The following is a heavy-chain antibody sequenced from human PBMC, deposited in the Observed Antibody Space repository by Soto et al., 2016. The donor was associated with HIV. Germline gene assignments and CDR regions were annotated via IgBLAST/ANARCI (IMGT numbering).Heavy chain of an antibody. J-gene: IGHJ4*02. V-gene: IGHV3-48*04. CDR3: ARRVLYSSNCFDS. CDR2: ISSDSNII. D-gene: IGHD6-13*01. CDR1: GFTFRNYN. Sequence: GFTFRNYNMNWVRQAPGKGLEWISYISSDSNIIYYADSVKGRFTISRDNAKNSLYLQMNSLRAEDTAVYFCARRVLYSSNCFDSGAREPWSPSP.